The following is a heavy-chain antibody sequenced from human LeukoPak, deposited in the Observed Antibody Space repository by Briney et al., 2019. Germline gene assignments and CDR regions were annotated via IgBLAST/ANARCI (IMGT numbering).Heavy chain of an antibody. CDR2: ISSDGSKI. CDR1: GFTFTGYA. Sequence: GGSLRLSCAASGFTFTGYALHSVREAPGSGLKWLAIISSDGSKIYYADSVKRRFTISRDNSKNALYLQMNSLRAEYTAVYYCARDRGSLYSYDMYVWGQGTKVTVSS. D-gene: IGHD3-10*01. CDR3: ARDRGSLYSYDMYV. V-gene: IGHV3-30*04. J-gene: IGHJ6*02.